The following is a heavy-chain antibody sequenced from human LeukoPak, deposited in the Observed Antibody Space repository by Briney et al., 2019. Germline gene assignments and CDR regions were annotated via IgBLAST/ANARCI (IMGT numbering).Heavy chain of an antibody. CDR2: IYPGNGNT. D-gene: IGHD6-19*01. V-gene: IGHV1-3*01. CDR1: GYTFSNYA. Sequence: ASVKVSCKTSGYTFSNYAMYWVRQAPGQSLEWMGWIYPGNGNTKYSQNFQGRLTITTDTSASTAYMVLSSLTSEDTAVYYCAREPARITVALPDFWGQGTLVTVSS. CDR3: AREPARITVALPDF. J-gene: IGHJ4*02.